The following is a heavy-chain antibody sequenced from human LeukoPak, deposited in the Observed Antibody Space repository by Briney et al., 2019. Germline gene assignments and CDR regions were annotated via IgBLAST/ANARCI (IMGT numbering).Heavy chain of an antibody. CDR3: AKDQSIEKWFSFHY. CDR1: GFIFSNYA. J-gene: IGHJ4*02. Sequence: GGSLRLSCGASGFIFSNYAMSWVRQAPVKGLEWVSAISGSGVYTYYADSVKGRFTISRDNSKNMIYLQMNSLRVEDTAVYHCAKDQSIEKWFSFHYWGQGTLVTVSS. CDR2: ISGSGVYT. D-gene: IGHD3-10*01. V-gene: IGHV3-23*01.